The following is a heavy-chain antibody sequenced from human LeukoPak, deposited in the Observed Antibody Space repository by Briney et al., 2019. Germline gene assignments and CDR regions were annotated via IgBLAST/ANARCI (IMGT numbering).Heavy chain of an antibody. V-gene: IGHV1-18*01. CDR2: ISAYNGNT. D-gene: IGHD3-16*01. J-gene: IGHJ6*02. CDR1: GYTFTSYG. CDR3: AREHYDYVWGSYPPPYGIDV. Sequence: GASVKVSCKASGYTFTSYGISWVRQAPGQGLEWMGWISAYNGNTNYAQKLQGRVTMTTDTSTSTAYMELRSLRSDDTAVYYCAREHYDYVWGSYPPPYGIDVWGQGTTVTVSS.